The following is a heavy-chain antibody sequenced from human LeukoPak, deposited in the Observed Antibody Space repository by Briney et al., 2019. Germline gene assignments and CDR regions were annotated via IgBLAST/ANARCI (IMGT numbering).Heavy chain of an antibody. D-gene: IGHD3-10*01. V-gene: IGHV2-70*04. Sequence: SGPTLVNPTRTLTLTCTFSGFSLRTGGMRVSWIRQPPGKALEWLARIDWDDDKFYSTSLKTRLTISKDTSKNQVVLTMTNMDPVDTATYYCARAMVRGVLDCWGQGTLVTVSS. J-gene: IGHJ4*02. CDR1: GFSLRTGGMR. CDR2: IDWDDDK. CDR3: ARAMVRGVLDC.